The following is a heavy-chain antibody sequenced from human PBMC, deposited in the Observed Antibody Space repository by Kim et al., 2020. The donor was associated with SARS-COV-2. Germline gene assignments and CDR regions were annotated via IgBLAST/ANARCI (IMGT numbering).Heavy chain of an antibody. CDR3: ATVGGYSSSWYEDYYYYYYMDV. V-gene: IGHV1-18*01. J-gene: IGHJ6*03. Sequence: ASVKVSCKASGYTFTSYGISWVRQAPGQGLEWMGWISAYNGNTNYAQKLQGRVTMTTDTSTSTAYMELRSLRSDDTAVYYCATVGGYSSSWYEDYYYYYYMDVWGKGTTVTVSS. D-gene: IGHD6-13*01. CDR2: ISAYNGNT. CDR1: GYTFTSYG.